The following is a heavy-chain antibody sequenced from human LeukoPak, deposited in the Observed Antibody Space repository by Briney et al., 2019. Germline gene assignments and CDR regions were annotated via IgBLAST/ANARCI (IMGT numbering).Heavy chain of an antibody. CDR2: INPNSGGT. D-gene: IGHD2-15*01. J-gene: IGHJ4*02. V-gene: IGHV1-2*02. CDR1: GYTFTVYY. Sequence: ASVKVSCKASGYTFTVYYMHWVRQAPGQGLEWMGWINPNSGGTNYAQKFQGRVTMTRDTSISTAYMELSRLRSDDTAVYYCARERTLTSCYDYRGQGTLVTVSS. CDR3: ARERTLTSCYDY.